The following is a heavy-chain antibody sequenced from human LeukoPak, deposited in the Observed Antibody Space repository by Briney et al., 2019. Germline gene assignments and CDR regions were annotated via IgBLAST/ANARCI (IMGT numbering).Heavy chain of an antibody. Sequence: SETLSLTCTVSGGSISSSSYYWSWIRQPPGKGLEWIGYIYYSGSTNYNPSLKSRVTISVDTSKNQFSLKLSSVTAADTAVYYCARGEGPPRTWGQGTLVTVSS. J-gene: IGHJ5*02. CDR1: GGSISSSSYY. CDR2: IYYSGST. V-gene: IGHV4-61*01. CDR3: ARGEGPPRT.